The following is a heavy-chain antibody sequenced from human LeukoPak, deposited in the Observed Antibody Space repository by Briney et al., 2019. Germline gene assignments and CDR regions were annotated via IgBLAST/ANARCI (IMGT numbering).Heavy chain of an antibody. CDR1: GFSFSSYW. J-gene: IGHJ6*03. CDR2: VNGDGSSR. CDR3: ARVGEVEHGSPYYYYMDV. D-gene: IGHD3-16*01. V-gene: IGHV3-74*01. Sequence: PGGSLRLSCEASGFSFSSYWMHWVRQAPGKGLVWVSRVNGDGSSRNYADFVKGRFTISRDNAKNSLYLQMNSLRAEDTAVYYCARVGEVEHGSPYYYYMDVWGKGTTVTVSS.